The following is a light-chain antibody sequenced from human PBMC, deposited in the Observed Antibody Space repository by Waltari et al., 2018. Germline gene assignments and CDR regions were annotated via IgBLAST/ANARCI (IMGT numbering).Light chain of an antibody. CDR2: RKN. CDR1: SSNIGSNY. V-gene: IGLV1-47*01. CDR3: AAWDDSLSAWV. Sequence: QSVLTQPPSASGTPGQRVTISCSGSSSNIGSNYVYWYQQLPGPAPKLLIYRKNQRPAGVPDRFSGSKSGTSASLAISGLRSEDEADYYCAAWDDSLSAWVFGGGTKLTVL. J-gene: IGLJ3*02.